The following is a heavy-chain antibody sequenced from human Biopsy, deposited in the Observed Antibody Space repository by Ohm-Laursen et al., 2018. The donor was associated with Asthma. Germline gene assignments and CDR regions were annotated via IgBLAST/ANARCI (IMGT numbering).Heavy chain of an antibody. CDR3: ARKAGSCISRTCYSLDF. CDR2: INSVFGTT. V-gene: IGHV1-69*13. Sequence: SVKVSCKSLGGTFNTYVIGWVRQAPGQGLEWMGGINSVFGTTTYPQKFQDRVTITADDSTSTVFMELSSLRSEDTAVYYCARKAGSCISRTCYSLDFWGRGTLVTVSS. D-gene: IGHD2-2*01. CDR1: GGTFNTYV. J-gene: IGHJ4*02.